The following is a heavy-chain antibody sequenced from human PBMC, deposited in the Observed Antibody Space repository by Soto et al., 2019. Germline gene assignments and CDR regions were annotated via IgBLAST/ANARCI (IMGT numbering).Heavy chain of an antibody. Sequence: QVHLQQSGPGLVNPSETLSLTCTVSGGSMSSYYWTWIRQPAGKGLEWIGRVYSSGGTPYNPSLKSGVTISLDTSKNQFSLRLLSVPDADTAVYYCARVQRFADWFDPWGQGTLVTVSS. CDR3: ARVQRFADWFDP. D-gene: IGHD3-3*01. CDR1: GGSMSSYY. CDR2: VYSSGGT. V-gene: IGHV4-4*07. J-gene: IGHJ5*02.